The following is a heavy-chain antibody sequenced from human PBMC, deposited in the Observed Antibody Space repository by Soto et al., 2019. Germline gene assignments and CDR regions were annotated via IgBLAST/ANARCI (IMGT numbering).Heavy chain of an antibody. D-gene: IGHD2-15*01. J-gene: IGHJ3*01. CDR1: GFTFNYYW. V-gene: IGHV3-74*01. CDR2: MHSDGSTT. CDR3: VRVDKGGLAL. Sequence: EVQLVESEGGLVQRGGSLRLSCAASGFTFNYYWMHWVRQAPGQGLVWVSHMHSDGSTTTYADSVKGRSTISRDNAKNTLYLHMSSLSAEDAAVYYCVRVDKGGLALWGQGTTVTVSS.